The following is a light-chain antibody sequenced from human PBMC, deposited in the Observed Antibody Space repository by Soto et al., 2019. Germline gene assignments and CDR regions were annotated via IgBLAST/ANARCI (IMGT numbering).Light chain of an antibody. J-gene: IGLJ1*01. CDR1: NIESTS. V-gene: IGLV3-21*04. CDR3: QVWDSSSDLQV. CDR2: YDS. Sequence: SYELTQPPSVSVAPGTTARITCGGNNIESTSVHWYQQKPGQAPVLVIYYDSDRPSGIPERFSGSNSGNTATLTISRVEAGDEADYYCQVWDSSSDLQVFGTGTKLTVL.